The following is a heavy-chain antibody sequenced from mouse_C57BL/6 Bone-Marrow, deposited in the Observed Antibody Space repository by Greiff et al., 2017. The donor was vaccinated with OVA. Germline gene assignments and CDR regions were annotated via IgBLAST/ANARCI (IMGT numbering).Heavy chain of an antibody. CDR2: INPNNGGT. Sequence: VQLQQSGPELVKPGASVKISCKASGYTFTDYNMDWVKQSHGKSLEWIGDINPNNGGTIYNQKFKGKATLTVDKSSSTAYMELRSLTSEDTAVYYCAREEGNWGYFDYWGQGTTLTVSS. D-gene: IGHD4-1*01. CDR3: AREEGNWGYFDY. J-gene: IGHJ2*01. V-gene: IGHV1-18*01. CDR1: GYTFTDYN.